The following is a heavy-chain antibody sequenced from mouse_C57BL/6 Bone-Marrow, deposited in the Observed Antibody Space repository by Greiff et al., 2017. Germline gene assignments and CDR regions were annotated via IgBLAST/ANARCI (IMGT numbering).Heavy chain of an antibody. D-gene: IGHD2-5*01. CDR1: GFTIKDDY. CDR3: TTDDSNYVYWYFDV. J-gene: IGHJ1*03. Sequence: EVQLQQSGAELVRPGASVKLSCTASGFTIKDDYMHWVKQRPEQGLEWIGWIDPENGDTEYASKFQGKATITADTSSNTAYLQLSSLTSEDTAVYYCTTDDSNYVYWYFDVWGTGTTVTVSS. CDR2: IDPENGDT. V-gene: IGHV14-4*01.